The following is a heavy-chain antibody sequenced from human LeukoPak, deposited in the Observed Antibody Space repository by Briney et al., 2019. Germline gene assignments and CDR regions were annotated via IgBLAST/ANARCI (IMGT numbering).Heavy chain of an antibody. V-gene: IGHV3-64D*06. J-gene: IGHJ4*02. CDR1: GCTFSSYA. Sequence: PGGSLRLSCSASGCTFSSYAMHWVRKAPGKGLEYVSAISSNGGSTYYADSVKGRFTISRDNSKNTLYLQMSSLRAEDTAVYYCVKDRDSGYDSLAYWGQGTLVTVSS. CDR3: VKDRDSGYDSLAY. D-gene: IGHD5-12*01. CDR2: ISSNGGST.